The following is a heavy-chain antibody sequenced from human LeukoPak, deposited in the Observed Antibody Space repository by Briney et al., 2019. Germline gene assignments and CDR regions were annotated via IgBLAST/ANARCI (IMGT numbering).Heavy chain of an antibody. V-gene: IGHV1-2*02. J-gene: IGHJ5*02. D-gene: IGHD1-1*01. CDR3: ARPHWKMGGFDP. CDR2: INPNSGGT. CDR1: GGTFSSYA. Sequence: ASVKVSCKASGGTFSSYAISWVRQAPGQGLEWMGWINPNSGGTNYAQKFQGRVTMTRDTSISTACMELSRLRSDDTAVYYCARPHWKMGGFDPWGQGTLVTVSS.